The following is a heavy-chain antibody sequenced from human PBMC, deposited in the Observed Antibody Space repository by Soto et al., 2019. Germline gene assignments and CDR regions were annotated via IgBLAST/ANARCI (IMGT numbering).Heavy chain of an antibody. CDR3: ARMGGTAYDILTGYLDY. CDR1: GFTVSSNY. Sequence: EVQLVESGGGLVQPGGSLRLSCAASGFTVSSNYMSWVRQAPGKGLEWVSVIYSGGSTYYADSVKGRFTISRDNSKNTLYLQMNSLRAEDTAVYYCARMGGTAYDILTGYLDYWGQGTLVTVSS. CDR2: IYSGGST. J-gene: IGHJ4*02. D-gene: IGHD3-9*01. V-gene: IGHV3-66*01.